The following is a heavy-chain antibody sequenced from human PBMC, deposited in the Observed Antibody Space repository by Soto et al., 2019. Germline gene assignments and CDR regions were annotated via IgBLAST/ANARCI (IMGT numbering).Heavy chain of an antibody. Sequence: QVQLVQSGAEVKKPGSSVKVSCKASGGTFSSYAISWVRQAPGQGLEWMGGIIPIFGTANYAQKFQGRVTITADESTSTAYMELSSLRSEDTAVYYCARANRVGQHGDYYYYYGMDVWGQGTTVTVSS. J-gene: IGHJ6*02. CDR2: IIPIFGTA. D-gene: IGHD6-13*01. V-gene: IGHV1-69*01. CDR3: ARANRVGQHGDYYYYYGMDV. CDR1: GGTFSSYA.